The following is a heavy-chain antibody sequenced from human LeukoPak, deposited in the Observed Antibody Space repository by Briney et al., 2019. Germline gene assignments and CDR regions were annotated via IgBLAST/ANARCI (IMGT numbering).Heavy chain of an antibody. CDR2: INWNGGST. J-gene: IGHJ3*02. CDR1: GFTFDDYG. CDR3: ARARGYSYPDAFDI. V-gene: IGHV3-20*04. Sequence: GGSLRLSCAASGFTFDDYGMSWVRQAPGKGLEWVSGINWNGGSTGYADSVKGRFTISRDNAKNSLYLQMNSLRAEDTALYYCARARGYSYPDAFDIWGQGTMVTVSS. D-gene: IGHD5-18*01.